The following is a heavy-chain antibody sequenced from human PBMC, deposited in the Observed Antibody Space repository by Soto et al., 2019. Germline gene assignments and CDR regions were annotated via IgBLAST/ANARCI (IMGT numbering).Heavy chain of an antibody. CDR1: GFTFSSYE. D-gene: IGHD5-12*01. J-gene: IGHJ6*02. CDR2: ISSSGSTI. V-gene: IGHV3-48*03. CDR3: ARALGLRFRVVYYYGMDV. Sequence: GGSLRLSCAASGFTFSSYEMNWVRQAPGKGLEWVSYISSSGSTIYYADSVKGRFTISRDNAKNSLYLQMNSLRAEDTAVYYCARALGLRFRVVYYYGMDVWGQGTTVTVSS.